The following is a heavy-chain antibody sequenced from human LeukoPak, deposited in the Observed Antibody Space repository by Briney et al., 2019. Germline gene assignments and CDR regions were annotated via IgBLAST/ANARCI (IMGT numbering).Heavy chain of an antibody. Sequence: GASVKVSCKASGYTFTSYDINWVRQATGQGLEWMGWMNPNSGNTGCAQKFQGRVTMTRSTSISTAYMELSSLRSEDTAVYYCARESRTYDSSGYYFDYWGQGTLVTVSS. V-gene: IGHV1-8*01. CDR3: ARESRTYDSSGYYFDY. D-gene: IGHD3-22*01. J-gene: IGHJ4*02. CDR1: GYTFTSYD. CDR2: MNPNSGNT.